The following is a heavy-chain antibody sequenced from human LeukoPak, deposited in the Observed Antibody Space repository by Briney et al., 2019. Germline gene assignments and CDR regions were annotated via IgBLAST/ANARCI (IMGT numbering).Heavy chain of an antibody. V-gene: IGHV3-21*01. D-gene: IGHD4-17*01. J-gene: IGHJ6*03. CDR2: ISTSSRYI. CDR3: AREKNDYGDYSYMDV. Sequence: GGSLRLSCAASGSTLSNYDMNWVRQAPGKGLEWVSSISTSSRYIYYKDSVRGRFTVSRDNPKNTLYLQMNSLRAEDTAAYYCAREKNDYGDYSYMDVWGKGTTVTVSS. CDR1: GSTLSNYD.